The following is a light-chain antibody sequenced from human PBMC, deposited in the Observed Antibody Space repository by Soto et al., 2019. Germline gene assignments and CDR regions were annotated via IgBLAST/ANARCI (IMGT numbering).Light chain of an antibody. CDR1: QSVSSN. CDR3: QQYNNWPWGT. Sequence: EIVMTQSPATLSVSPGERATLSCRASQSVSSNLAWYQQKPGQAPRLLIYGASTRATGIPARFSGSGSGTEFPLTISSLQSEDFAVYYCQQYNNWPWGTFGQGTKLEIK. V-gene: IGKV3-15*01. J-gene: IGKJ2*01. CDR2: GAS.